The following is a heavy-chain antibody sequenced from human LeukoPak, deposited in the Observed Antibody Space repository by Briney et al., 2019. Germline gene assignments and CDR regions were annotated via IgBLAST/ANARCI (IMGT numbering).Heavy chain of an antibody. CDR3: ARSSNWFDP. V-gene: IGHV4-34*01. Sequence: SETLSLTCAVYGGSFSGYYWSWIRQPPGKGLEWIGEINHSGSTNYNPSLKSRVTISADTSKDQFSLRLSSVTAADTAVYYCARSSNWFDPWGQGTLVTVSS. J-gene: IGHJ5*02. CDR1: GGSFSGYY. D-gene: IGHD6-19*01. CDR2: INHSGST.